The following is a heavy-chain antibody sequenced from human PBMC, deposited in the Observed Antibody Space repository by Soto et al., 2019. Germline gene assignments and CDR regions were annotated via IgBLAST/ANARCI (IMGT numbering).Heavy chain of an antibody. D-gene: IGHD4-17*01. CDR1: GYSFTSYW. V-gene: IGHV5-10-1*01. CDR2: IDPGDSYT. Sequence: PGESLKISCKGSGYSFTSYWISWVRQMPGKGLEWMGRIDPGDSYTNYSPSFQGHVTISADKSISTAYLQWSSLKASDTAMYYCARRTDYGDYEYYYGMDVWGQGTTVTVSS. CDR3: ARRTDYGDYEYYYGMDV. J-gene: IGHJ6*02.